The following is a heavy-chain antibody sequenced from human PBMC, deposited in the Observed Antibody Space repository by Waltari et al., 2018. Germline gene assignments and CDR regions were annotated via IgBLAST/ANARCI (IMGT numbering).Heavy chain of an antibody. V-gene: IGHV1-2*02. CDR3: AREEGGDYGSWSPLDAFDI. Sequence: QVQLVQSGAEVKKPGASVKVSCKASGYTFTGYYMHWVRQAPGQGLEWLEGVNPNSGGTSYAQKFQDRVTMTRDTSISTAYMGLSRLGSDDTAVYYCAREEGGDYGSWSPLDAFDIWGQGTMVTVSS. CDR1: GYTFTGYY. J-gene: IGHJ3*02. CDR2: VNPNSGGT. D-gene: IGHD3-10*01.